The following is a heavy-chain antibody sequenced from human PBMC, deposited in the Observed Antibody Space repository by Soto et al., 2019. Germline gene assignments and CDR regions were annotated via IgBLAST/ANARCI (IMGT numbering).Heavy chain of an antibody. D-gene: IGHD2-2*01. Sequence: GASVKVSCKASGYTFTSYAMQWVRQAPGQRLEWMGWINAGNGNTKYSQKFQGRVTITRDTSASTAYMELSSLRSEDTAVYYCAREGLVLVPTTVNSDYYYYAMDVWGQGTTVNRLL. V-gene: IGHV1-3*01. CDR1: GYTFTSYA. CDR2: INAGNGNT. CDR3: AREGLVLVPTTVNSDYYYYAMDV. J-gene: IGHJ6*02.